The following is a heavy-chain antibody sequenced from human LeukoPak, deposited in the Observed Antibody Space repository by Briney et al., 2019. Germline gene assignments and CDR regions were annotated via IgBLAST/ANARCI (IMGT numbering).Heavy chain of an antibody. V-gene: IGHV3-23*01. Sequence: GGSLRLSCAASGFTFSSYAMSWVRQAPGKGLEWVSAISGSGGSTYYADSVKGRFTISRDNSKNTLYLQMNSLRAEDTAVYYCAKEGPEVGEGFGELLISGDYWGQGTLVTVSS. J-gene: IGHJ4*02. CDR2: ISGSGGST. D-gene: IGHD3-10*01. CDR3: AKEGPEVGEGFGELLISGDY. CDR1: GFTFSSYA.